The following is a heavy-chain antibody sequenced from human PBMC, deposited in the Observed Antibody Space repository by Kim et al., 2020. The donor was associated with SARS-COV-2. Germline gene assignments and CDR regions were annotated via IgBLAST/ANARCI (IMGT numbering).Heavy chain of an antibody. CDR2: IYYSGST. D-gene: IGHD1-26*01. V-gene: IGHV4-39*01. J-gene: IGHJ4*02. CDR1: GGSISSSSYY. CDR3: ATRGASDYYFDY. Sequence: SETLSLTCTVSGGSISSSSYYWGWIRQPPGKGLEWIGSIYYSGSTYYNPSLKSRVTISVDTSKNQFSLKLSSVTAAETAVYYCATRGASDYYFDYWGQGT.